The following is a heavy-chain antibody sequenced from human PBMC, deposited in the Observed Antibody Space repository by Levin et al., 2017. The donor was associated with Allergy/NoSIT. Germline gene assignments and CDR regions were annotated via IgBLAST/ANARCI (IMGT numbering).Heavy chain of an antibody. D-gene: IGHD2-15*01. CDR1: GFTFSSYA. J-gene: IGHJ4*02. Sequence: GESLKISCAASGFTFSSYAFHWVRQAPGKGLEWVSVISFDERNKFYADFVKGRFTISRDSSRSTLYLEMNSLTSEDTAMYYCARVGVATATRGGYLDYWGQGTLVTVSS. CDR2: ISFDERNK. V-gene: IGHV3-30*04. CDR3: ARVGVATATRGGYLDY.